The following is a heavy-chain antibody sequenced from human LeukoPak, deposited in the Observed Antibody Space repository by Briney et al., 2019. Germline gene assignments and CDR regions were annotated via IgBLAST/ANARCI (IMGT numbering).Heavy chain of an antibody. D-gene: IGHD3-10*01. Sequence: ASVKVSCKASGGTFSSYAISWVRQAPGQGLEWMGRIIPILGIANYAQKFQGRVTITADKSTSTAYMELSSLRSEDTAVYYCVRIDGSGPDYYGLDVWGQGTTVTVSS. CDR1: GGTFSSYA. CDR2: IIPILGIA. V-gene: IGHV1-69*04. J-gene: IGHJ6*02. CDR3: VRIDGSGPDYYGLDV.